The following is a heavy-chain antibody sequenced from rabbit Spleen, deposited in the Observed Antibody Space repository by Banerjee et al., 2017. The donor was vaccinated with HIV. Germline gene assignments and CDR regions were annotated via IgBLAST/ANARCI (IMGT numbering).Heavy chain of an antibody. CDR3: ARDTSSSFSSYGMDL. V-gene: IGHV1S45*01. D-gene: IGHD1-1*01. Sequence: QEQLTETGGGLVQPGASLTLTCTASGFSFSSSDYMCWVRQAPGKGLEWIACINAVTGRPVYASWAKGRFTFSKTSSTTVTLQMTRLTAADTATYFCARDTSSSFSSYGMDLWGQGTLVTVS. J-gene: IGHJ6*01. CDR2: INAVTGRP. CDR1: GFSFSSSDY.